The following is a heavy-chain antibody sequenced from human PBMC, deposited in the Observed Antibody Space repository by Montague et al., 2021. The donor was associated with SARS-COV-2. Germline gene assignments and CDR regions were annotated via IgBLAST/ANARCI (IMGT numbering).Heavy chain of an antibody. CDR2: IYSGGST. CDR3: ARDQRRYGSGSYYGPHYYYGMDV. CDR1: GFTVSSNY. V-gene: IGHV3-66*02. D-gene: IGHD3-10*01. Sequence: SLRLSCAASGFTVSSNYMSWVRQAPGKGLEWVSVIYSGGSTYYADSVKGRFTISRDNSKNTLYLQMNSLRAEDTAVYYCARDQRRYGSGSYYGPHYYYGMDVWGQGTTVTVSS. J-gene: IGHJ6*02.